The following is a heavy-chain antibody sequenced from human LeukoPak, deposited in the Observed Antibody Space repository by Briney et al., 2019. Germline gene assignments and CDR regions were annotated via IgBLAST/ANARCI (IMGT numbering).Heavy chain of an antibody. CDR2: ISSSGSTI. D-gene: IGHD3-22*01. J-gene: IGHJ4*02. CDR3: ARDYSSRHRYYDSSGYYYFDY. CDR1: GFTFSDYY. V-gene: IGHV3-11*01. Sequence: PGGSLRLSCAASGFTFSDYYMSWIRQAPGKGLEWVSYISSSGSTIYYADSVKGRFTISRDNAKNSLYLQMNSLRAEDTAVYYCARDYSSRHRYYDSSGYYYFDYWGQGTLVTVSS.